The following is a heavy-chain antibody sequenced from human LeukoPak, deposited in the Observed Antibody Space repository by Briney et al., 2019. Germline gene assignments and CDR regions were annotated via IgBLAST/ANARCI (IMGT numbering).Heavy chain of an antibody. CDR1: GFTFSSYA. V-gene: IGHV3-23*01. J-gene: IGHJ5*02. CDR2: ISGSGDST. Sequence: GGSLRLSCAASGFTFSSYAMSWVRQAPGKGLEWVSAISGSGDSTYYADSVKGRFTISRDNSKNTLYLQMNSLRAEDTAVYYCAKAPVSSDYYDSSGYRWGQGALVTVSS. CDR3: AKAPVSSDYYDSSGYR. D-gene: IGHD3-22*01.